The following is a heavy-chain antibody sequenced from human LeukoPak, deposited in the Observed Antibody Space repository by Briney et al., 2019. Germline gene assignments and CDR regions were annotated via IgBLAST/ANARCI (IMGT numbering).Heavy chain of an antibody. D-gene: IGHD5-18*01. J-gene: IGHJ4*02. V-gene: IGHV4-59*08. CDR2: IYYSGST. CDR1: GGSICSYY. CDR3: ARHGRGYSYGYLFDY. Sequence: SETLSLTCTVSGGSICSYYWSWIRQPPGKGLEWIGYIYYSGSTNYNPSLKSRVTISVDTSKNQFSLKLSSVTAADTAVYYCARHGRGYSYGYLFDYWGQGTLVTVSS.